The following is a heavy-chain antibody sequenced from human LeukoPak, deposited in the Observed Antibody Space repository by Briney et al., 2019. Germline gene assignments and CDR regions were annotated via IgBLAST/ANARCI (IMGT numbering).Heavy chain of an antibody. D-gene: IGHD4-17*01. J-gene: IGHJ2*01. Sequence: ASVKVSCKASGYTFTGYYMHWVRQAPGQGLEWMGRINPNSGGTNYAQKFQGRVTMTRDASISTAYMELSRLRSDDTAVYYCARGSDYGDYWYFDLWGRGTLVTVSS. CDR1: GYTFTGYY. V-gene: IGHV1-2*06. CDR3: ARGSDYGDYWYFDL. CDR2: INPNSGGT.